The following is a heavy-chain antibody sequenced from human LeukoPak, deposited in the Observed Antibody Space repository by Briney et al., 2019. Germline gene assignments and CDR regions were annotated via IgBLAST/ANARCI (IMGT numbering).Heavy chain of an antibody. V-gene: IGHV1-69*01. CDR2: IIPIFGTA. CDR3: AREDIVVVPAAMKD. CDR1: GGTFSSYA. J-gene: IGHJ4*02. D-gene: IGHD2-2*01. Sequence: ASVKVSCNASGGTFSSYAISWVRQALGQGLEWMGGIIPIFGTANYAQKFQGRVTITADESTSTAYMELSSLRSEDTAVYYCAREDIVVVPAAMKDWGQGTLVTVSS.